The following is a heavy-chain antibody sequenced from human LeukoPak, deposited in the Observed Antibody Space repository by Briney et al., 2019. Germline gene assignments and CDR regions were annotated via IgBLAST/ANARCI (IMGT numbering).Heavy chain of an antibody. CDR1: GFTFANYA. CDR2: ICLDGGTI. CDR3: ARDKFSVAGPDLDC. V-gene: IGHV3-9*01. D-gene: IGHD6-19*01. J-gene: IGHJ4*02. Sequence: PGGSLRLSCAASGFTFANYAMHWVRQTPGKGLEWVSGICLDGGTINSAASVKGRSTFSRDNAKTSLLLQMSRRRTESTTFYYCARDKFSVAGPDLDCWGQGTQVTVSS.